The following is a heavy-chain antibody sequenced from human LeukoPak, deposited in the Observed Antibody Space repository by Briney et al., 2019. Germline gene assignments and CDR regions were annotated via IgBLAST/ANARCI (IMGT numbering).Heavy chain of an antibody. CDR1: GFTFNSYA. J-gene: IGHJ4*02. CDR2: ISGGGGRT. D-gene: IGHD1-1*01. V-gene: IGHV3-23*01. CDR3: AKFRGSERTAIDS. Sequence: PGESLRLSCAASGFTFNSYAMSWVRQAPGKGLEWFSTISGGGGRTWYADSVKGRFTISRDNSKNTVDVQLNSLRAEDTAVYYCAKFRGSERTAIDSWGQGTLVTVSS.